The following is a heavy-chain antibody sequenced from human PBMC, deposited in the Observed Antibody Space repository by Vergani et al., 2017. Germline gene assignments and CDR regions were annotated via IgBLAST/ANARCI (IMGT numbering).Heavy chain of an antibody. Sequence: EVQLVESGGGLVKPGGSLRLSCAASGFTFSNAWMSWVRQAPGKGLEWVGRIKSKTDGGTTDYAAPVKGRFTISRDDSKNTLYLQMNILKTEDTAVYYCTTHVTPIVATWYFDYWGQGTLVTVSS. CDR1: GFTFSNAW. D-gene: IGHD5-12*01. CDR3: TTHVTPIVATWYFDY. V-gene: IGHV3-15*01. J-gene: IGHJ4*02. CDR2: IKSKTDGGTT.